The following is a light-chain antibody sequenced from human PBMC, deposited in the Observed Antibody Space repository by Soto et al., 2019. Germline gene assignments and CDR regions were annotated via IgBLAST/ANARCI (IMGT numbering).Light chain of an antibody. J-gene: IGKJ1*01. CDR1: QSISSW. Sequence: DIQMTQSPSTLSASVGDRVTITCRASQSISSWLAWYQQKPGKAPKLLIYKASSLESGVPSRFSGSGSGTEFTLTISSLQPDDFASYYCQQRLTGPWTFGQGTRVEI. V-gene: IGKV1-5*03. CDR3: QQRLTGPWT. CDR2: KAS.